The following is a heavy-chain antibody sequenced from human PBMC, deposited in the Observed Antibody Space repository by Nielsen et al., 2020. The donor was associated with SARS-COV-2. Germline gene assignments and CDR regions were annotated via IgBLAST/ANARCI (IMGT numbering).Heavy chain of an antibody. D-gene: IGHD3-22*01. CDR2: ISTSSRTI. J-gene: IGHJ4*02. CDR1: GFTFSSYS. CDR3: AKDWYYYDSSGSFDY. Sequence: GESLKISCAASGFTFSSYSMNWVRQAPGKGLDWVSYISTSSRTIYYADSVKGRFTISRDNAKNSLYLQMNSLRAEDTALYYCAKDWYYYDSSGSFDYWGQGTLVTVSS. V-gene: IGHV3-48*01.